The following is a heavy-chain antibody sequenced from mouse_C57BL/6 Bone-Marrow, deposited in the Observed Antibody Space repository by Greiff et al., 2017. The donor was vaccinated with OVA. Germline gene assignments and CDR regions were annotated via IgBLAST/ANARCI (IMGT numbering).Heavy chain of an antibody. CDR2: IDPSDSYT. J-gene: IGHJ1*03. Sequence: QVQLQQPGAELVRPGTSVKLSCKASGYTFTSYWMHWVKQRPGQGLEWIGVIDPSDSYTNYNQKFKGKATLTVEPYSSTAYMQLGSLTSEDSAVYYCARHPDYYGSRYFDVWGTGTTVTVSS. CDR3: ARHPDYYGSRYFDV. V-gene: IGHV1-59*01. CDR1: GYTFTSYW. D-gene: IGHD1-1*01.